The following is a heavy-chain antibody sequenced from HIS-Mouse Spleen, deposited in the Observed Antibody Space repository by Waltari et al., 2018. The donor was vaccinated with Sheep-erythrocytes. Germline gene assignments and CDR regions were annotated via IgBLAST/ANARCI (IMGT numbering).Heavy chain of an antibody. CDR3: TTFDGGVATDFDY. Sequence: EVQLVESGGGLVKPGGSLILSCAASGFTFSNAWMSWVRQAPGKGREWVGRIKSKTDGGTIDYAAPVKGRFTISRDDSKNTLYLQMNSLKTEDTAVYDCTTFDGGVATDFDYWGQGTLVTVSS. V-gene: IGHV3-15*01. CDR1: GFTFSNAW. CDR2: IKSKTDGGTI. J-gene: IGHJ4*02. D-gene: IGHD5-12*01.